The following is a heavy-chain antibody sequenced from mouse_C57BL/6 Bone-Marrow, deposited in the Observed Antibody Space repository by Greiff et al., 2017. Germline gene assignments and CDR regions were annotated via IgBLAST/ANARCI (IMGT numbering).Heavy chain of an antibody. Sequence: QVQLQQPGAELVMPGASVKLSCKASGYTFTSYWMHWVKQRPGQGLEWIGEIDPSDSYTNYNQKFKGKSTLTVDKSSSTAYMQLSSPTSEDSAVYYCAVWLRPYYFDYWGQGTTLTVSS. D-gene: IGHD2-2*01. V-gene: IGHV1-69*01. CDR2: IDPSDSYT. CDR3: AVWLRPYYFDY. CDR1: GYTFTSYW. J-gene: IGHJ2*01.